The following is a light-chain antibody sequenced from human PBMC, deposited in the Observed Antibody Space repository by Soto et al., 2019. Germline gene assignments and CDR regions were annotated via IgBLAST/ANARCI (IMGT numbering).Light chain of an antibody. CDR1: QSVSSY. J-gene: IGKJ1*01. Sequence: EILLTQSPATLSLSPGERATLSCRASQSVSSYLAWYQQKPGQAPRLLIYDASNRATGIPARFSGSGSGTDFTLTISSLEPEDFAVYYCQQRSNWPRTWTFGQGTKVDIK. CDR2: DAS. V-gene: IGKV3-11*01. CDR3: QQRSNWPRTWT.